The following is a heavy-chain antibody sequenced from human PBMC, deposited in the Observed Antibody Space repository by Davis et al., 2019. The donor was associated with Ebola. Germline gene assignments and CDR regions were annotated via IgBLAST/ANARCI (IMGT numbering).Heavy chain of an antibody. J-gene: IGHJ2*01. CDR2: INHSGST. CDR3: ARMRIYYDSSGYYLYWYFDL. D-gene: IGHD3-22*01. CDR1: GGSFSGYY. Sequence: MPSETLSLTCAVYGGSFSGYYWSWIRQPPGKGLEWIGEINHSGSTNYNPSLKSRVTISVDTSKNQFSLKLSSVTAADTAVYYCARMRIYYDSSGYYLYWYFDLWGRGTLVTVSS. V-gene: IGHV4-34*01.